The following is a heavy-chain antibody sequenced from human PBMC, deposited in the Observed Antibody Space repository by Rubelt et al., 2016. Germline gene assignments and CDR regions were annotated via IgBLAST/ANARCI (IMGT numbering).Heavy chain of an antibody. J-gene: IGHJ4*02. CDR1: GFTFSTYA. D-gene: IGHD3-3*01. Sequence: EVQLLESGGGLVQPGGSLRLSCAASGFTFSTYAMSWFRQAPGKGLEWVSTVSCSGDSTYYADSVKGRFTISRDNSKNTLYLQMNNRRAEDTAVKYCACYDFWSGYYRQWGQGTLVTVSS. CDR2: VSCSGDST. CDR3: ACYDFWSGYYRQ. V-gene: IGHV3-23*01.